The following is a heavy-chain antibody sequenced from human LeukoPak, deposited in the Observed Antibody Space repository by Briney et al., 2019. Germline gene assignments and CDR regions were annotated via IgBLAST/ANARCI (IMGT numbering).Heavy chain of an antibody. V-gene: IGHV3-30*04. CDR3: ANEIRPNDY. CDR2: ISYDGSNK. Sequence: SGGSLRLSCAASGFTFSSYAMHWVRQAPGKGLEWVAVISYDGSNKYYADSVKGRFTISRDNSKNTLYLQMNSLRVEDTAVYYCANEIRPNDYWGQGTLVTVSS. J-gene: IGHJ4*02. CDR1: GFTFSSYA.